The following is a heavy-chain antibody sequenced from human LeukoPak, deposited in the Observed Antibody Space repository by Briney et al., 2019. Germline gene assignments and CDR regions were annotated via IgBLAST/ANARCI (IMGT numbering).Heavy chain of an antibody. CDR1: GYTLTELS. Sequence: ASVKVSCRVSGYTLTELSMHWVRQAPGKGLEWMGGFDPEDGETIYAQKFQGRVTMTRDTSTSTVYMELSSLRSEDTAVYYCARGHWPYIFGDNWFDPWDQGTLVTVSS. D-gene: IGHD3-16*01. V-gene: IGHV1-24*01. CDR2: FDPEDGET. J-gene: IGHJ5*02. CDR3: ARGHWPYIFGDNWFDP.